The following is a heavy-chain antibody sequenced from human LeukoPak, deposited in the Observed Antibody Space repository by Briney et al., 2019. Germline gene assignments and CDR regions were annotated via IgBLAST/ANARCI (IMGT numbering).Heavy chain of an antibody. CDR3: ARELSTGYYAHFDY. V-gene: IGHV4-4*02. Sequence: PSETLSLTCAVSGGSISSSNWWSGVRQPPGKGLEWIGEIYHIGSTNYNPSLKSRVTISVDKSKTQFSLKLSSVTAADTAVYYCARELSTGYYAHFDYWGQGTLVTVSS. J-gene: IGHJ4*02. D-gene: IGHD3-9*01. CDR2: IYHIGST. CDR1: GGSISSSNW.